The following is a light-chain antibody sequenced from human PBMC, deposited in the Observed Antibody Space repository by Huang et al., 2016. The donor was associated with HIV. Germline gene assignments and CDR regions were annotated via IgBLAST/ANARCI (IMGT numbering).Light chain of an antibody. CDR2: ASS. Sequence: DIQMTQSPSSLSASVGDRFTITCRASQSINTFLNWYKQKAGKAPNHLIYASSSLQSGVPSRFSVSGSGTDFTLTISSLQPEDFATYYCQQSHNVPLTFGQGTKV. J-gene: IGKJ1*01. CDR3: QQSHNVPLT. CDR1: QSINTF. V-gene: IGKV1-39*01.